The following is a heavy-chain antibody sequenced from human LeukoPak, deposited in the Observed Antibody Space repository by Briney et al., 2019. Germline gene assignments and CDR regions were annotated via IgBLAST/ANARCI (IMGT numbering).Heavy chain of an antibody. J-gene: IGHJ3*02. CDR2: ISSSSSYI. CDR3: ARDAYYDSSGYRDDAFDI. V-gene: IGHV3-21*04. Sequence: PGGSLRLSCAASGFTFSSYSMNWVRQAPGKGLEWVSSISSSSSYIYYADSVKGRFTISRDNAKNSLYLQMNSLRAEDTALYYCARDAYYDSSGYRDDAFDIWGQGTMVTVSS. D-gene: IGHD3-22*01. CDR1: GFTFSSYS.